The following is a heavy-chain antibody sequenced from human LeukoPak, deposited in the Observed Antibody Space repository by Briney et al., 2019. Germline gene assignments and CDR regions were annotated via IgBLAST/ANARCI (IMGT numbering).Heavy chain of an antibody. D-gene: IGHD3-22*01. V-gene: IGHV3-74*01. CDR2: IKSDGTNT. CDR3: ARSPRVYDSSGHLHDAFDL. J-gene: IGHJ3*01. Sequence: AGGSLRLSCAASGITFSSYWMHWVRQVPGKGLEWLSYIKSDGTNTGYADPVKGRFTVSRDNAKNTLYLEMNSLGGEDTAVYYCARSPRVYDSSGHLHDAFDLWGRGTMVTVSS. CDR1: GITFSSYW.